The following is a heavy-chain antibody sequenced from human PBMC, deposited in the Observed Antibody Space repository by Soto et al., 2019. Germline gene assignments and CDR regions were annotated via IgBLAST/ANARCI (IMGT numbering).Heavy chain of an antibody. J-gene: IGHJ6*02. D-gene: IGHD3-9*01. V-gene: IGHV4-39*01. CDR1: GGSISSSSYY. CDR2: IYYSGST. Sequence: QLQLQESGPGLVKPSETLSLTCTVSGGSISSSSYYWGWIRQPPGKGLEWIGSIYYSGSTYYNPSLKSRVTTSVDTSKNQFSLKLSSVTAADTAVYYCATLLGDILTGTLDYYYYGMDVWGQGTTVTVSS. CDR3: ATLLGDILTGTLDYYYYGMDV.